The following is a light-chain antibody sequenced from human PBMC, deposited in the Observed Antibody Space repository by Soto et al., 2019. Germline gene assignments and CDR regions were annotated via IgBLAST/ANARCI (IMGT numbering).Light chain of an antibody. J-gene: IGLJ1*01. Sequence: QSVLTQPASVSGSPGQSITISCTGARSDVVGYNYVSWYQHHPGKAPKLIIYDVTNRPSGVSNPFSGSKSGNTASLTISGLQPEDEADYYCSSYTTSNTRQIVFGTGTKVTVL. CDR2: DVT. V-gene: IGLV2-14*03. CDR1: RSDVVGYNY. CDR3: SSYTTSNTRQIV.